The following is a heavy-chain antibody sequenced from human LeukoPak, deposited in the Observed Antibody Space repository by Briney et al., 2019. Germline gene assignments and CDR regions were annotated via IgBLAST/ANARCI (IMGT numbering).Heavy chain of an antibody. D-gene: IGHD1-1*01. CDR2: INSDGSST. CDR1: GFTFSSYW. Sequence: PGGSLRLSCAASGFTFSSYWMHWVRQAPGKGLVWVSRINSDGSSTSYADSVKGRFTISRDNAKNTLYLQMNSLRAEDTAVYYCARVEDWEDAFDIWGQGTMVTVSS. J-gene: IGHJ3*02. CDR3: ARVEDWEDAFDI. V-gene: IGHV3-74*01.